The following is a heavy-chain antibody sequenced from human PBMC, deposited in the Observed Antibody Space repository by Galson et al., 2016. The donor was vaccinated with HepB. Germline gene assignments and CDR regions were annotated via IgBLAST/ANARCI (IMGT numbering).Heavy chain of an antibody. J-gene: IGHJ3*01. CDR2: VYRSGTT. Sequence: SETLSLTCAVSGGSISSDYWWSWVRQSPGKPPERFGEVYRSGTTHYNPSLKSRHTISLDLSKIHFSLVLTSVTAADTVIYFCARTEIAAADVGAFDVWGWGTRVTVSS. D-gene: IGHD6-25*01. V-gene: IGHV4-4*02. CDR3: ARTEIAAADVGAFDV. CDR1: GGSISSDYW.